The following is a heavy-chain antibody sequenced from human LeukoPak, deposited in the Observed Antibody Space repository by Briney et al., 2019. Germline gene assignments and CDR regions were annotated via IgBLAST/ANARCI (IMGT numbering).Heavy chain of an antibody. CDR2: IYSGGST. D-gene: IGHD3-22*01. Sequence: PGGSLRLSCAASGFTVSSNYMSWVRQAPGKGLEWVSVIYSGGSTYYADSVKGRFTISRDNSKNTLYLQMNSLRAEDTAVYYCARDYDSSGLYYFDYWGQGTLVTVSS. V-gene: IGHV3-66*01. CDR1: GFTVSSNY. CDR3: ARDYDSSGLYYFDY. J-gene: IGHJ4*02.